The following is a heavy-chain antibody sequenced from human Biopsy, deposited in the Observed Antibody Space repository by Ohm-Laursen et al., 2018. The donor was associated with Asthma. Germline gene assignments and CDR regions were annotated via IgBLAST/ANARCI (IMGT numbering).Heavy chain of an antibody. J-gene: IGHJ4*02. CDR1: GFTFSSYG. D-gene: IGHD6-19*01. V-gene: IGHV3-30*03. Sequence: SLRLSCAASGFTFSSYGMHWVRQAPGKGLEWVAVISYDGSNKYYADSVKGRFTISRDSSKNTLYLQMNSLRAEDTAVYYCARESSVAGSSDFDYWGQGTLVTVSS. CDR2: ISYDGSNK. CDR3: ARESSVAGSSDFDY.